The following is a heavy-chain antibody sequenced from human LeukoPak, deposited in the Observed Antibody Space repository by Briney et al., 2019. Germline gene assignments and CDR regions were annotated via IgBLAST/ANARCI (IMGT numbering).Heavy chain of an antibody. J-gene: IGHJ6*02. CDR2: IIPIFGTA. Sequence: SVKVSCKASGGTFSSYAISWVRQAPGQGLEWMGGIIPIFGTANYAQKFQGRVTITADEPTSTAYMELSSLRSEDTAVYYCARVATDCSSTSCYVYYYYGMDVWGQGTTVTVSS. CDR3: ARVATDCSSTSCYVYYYYGMDV. CDR1: GGTFSSYA. D-gene: IGHD2-2*01. V-gene: IGHV1-69*13.